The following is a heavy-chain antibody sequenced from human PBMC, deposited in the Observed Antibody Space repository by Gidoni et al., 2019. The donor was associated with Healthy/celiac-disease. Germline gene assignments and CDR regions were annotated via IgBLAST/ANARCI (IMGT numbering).Heavy chain of an antibody. CDR2: IWYDGSNK. CDR3: ARDWGGIVVVPGVDYYYGMDV. CDR1: GFTFSRYG. D-gene: IGHD2-2*01. Sequence: QVQLVESGGGVVQPGGSLRLSCAASGFTFSRYGMHWLRQAPGKGLEWVAVIWYDGSNKYYADSVKGRFTISRDNSKNTLYLQMNSLRAEDTAVYYCARDWGGIVVVPGVDYYYGMDVWGQGTTVTVSS. J-gene: IGHJ6*02. V-gene: IGHV3-33*01.